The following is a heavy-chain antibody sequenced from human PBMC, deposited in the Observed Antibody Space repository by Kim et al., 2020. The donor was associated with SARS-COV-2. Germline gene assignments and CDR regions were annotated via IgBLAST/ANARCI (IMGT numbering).Heavy chain of an antibody. CDR3: AKNPDHVEMATIVYYYYYMDV. CDR2: ISGDGGST. V-gene: IGHV3-43*02. Sequence: GGSLRLSCAASGFTFDDYAMHWVRQAPGKGLEWVSLISGDGGSTYYADSVKGRFTISRDNSKNSLYLQMNSLRTEDTALYYCAKNPDHVEMATIVYYYYYMDVWGKGTTVTVPS. CDR1: GFTFDDYA. J-gene: IGHJ6*03. D-gene: IGHD5-12*01.